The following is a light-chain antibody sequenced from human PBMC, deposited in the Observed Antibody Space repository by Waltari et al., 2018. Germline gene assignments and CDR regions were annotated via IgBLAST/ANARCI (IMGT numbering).Light chain of an antibody. CDR2: DVS. V-gene: IGKV1-33*01. CDR3: QQYESLIA. CDR1: HDVSKR. Sequence: DIQLTQSPSSLSASIGDGVTITCRASHDVSKRLNWYQQKLGEAPKLLIYDVSHLERGVQSRFRGRGSGTDFTLTISSLEPEDVATYYCQQYESLIAFGQGTRL. J-gene: IGKJ5*01.